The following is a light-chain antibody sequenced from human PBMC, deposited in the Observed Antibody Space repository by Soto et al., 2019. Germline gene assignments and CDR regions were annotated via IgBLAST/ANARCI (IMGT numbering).Light chain of an antibody. CDR2: DAY. CDR1: QGISSW. J-gene: IGKJ4*01. Sequence: DIQMTQSPSTLSASVGDRVTITCRASQGISSWLAWYQQKPGKAPKLLIYDAYSLESGTPSRFRGRRSGTEFTLTIASVQPEDFATYYCQQYDRYTPLTFGGGTKVEI. V-gene: IGKV1-5*01. CDR3: QQYDRYTPLT.